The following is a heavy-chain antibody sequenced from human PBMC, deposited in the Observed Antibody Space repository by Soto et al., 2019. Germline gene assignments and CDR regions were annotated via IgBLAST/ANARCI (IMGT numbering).Heavy chain of an antibody. J-gene: IGHJ6*02. CDR3: ARDLLSVEGVVPYYYYYYGMDV. CDR2: INPNSGGT. CDR1: GYTFTGYY. D-gene: IGHD3-3*01. Sequence: ASVKVSCKASGYTFTGYYMHWVRQAPGQGLEWMGWINPNSGGTNYAQKFQGWVTMTRDTSISTAYMERSRLRSDDTAVYYCARDLLSVEGVVPYYYYYYGMDVWGQGTTVTVSS. V-gene: IGHV1-2*04.